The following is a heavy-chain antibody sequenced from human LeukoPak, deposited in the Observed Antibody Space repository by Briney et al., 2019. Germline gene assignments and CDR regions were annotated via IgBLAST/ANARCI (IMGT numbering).Heavy chain of an antibody. D-gene: IGHD2-15*01. Sequence: SVKVSCKASGYTFTRYYMQWVRQAPGQGREGMGWINPNSGGTNYAQKFQGRVTMTRDTSISTAYMELSRLRSDDTAVYYCAGGYCSGGSCSWFDPWGQGTLVTVSS. V-gene: IGHV1-2*02. CDR1: GYTFTRYY. J-gene: IGHJ5*02. CDR2: INPNSGGT. CDR3: AGGYCSGGSCSWFDP.